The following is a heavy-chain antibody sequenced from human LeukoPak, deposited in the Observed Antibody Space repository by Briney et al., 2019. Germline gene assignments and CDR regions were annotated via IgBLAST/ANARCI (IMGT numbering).Heavy chain of an antibody. Sequence: GGSLRLSCAAAGFTFSSYGMHWVRQAPGKGLEWVAFIRYDGSNKYYADSVKGRFTISRDNSKNTLYLQMNSLRAEDTAVYYCAVIWFGELALDYWGQGTLVTVSS. V-gene: IGHV3-30*02. J-gene: IGHJ4*02. CDR1: GFTFSSYG. CDR3: AVIWFGELALDY. D-gene: IGHD3-10*01. CDR2: IRYDGSNK.